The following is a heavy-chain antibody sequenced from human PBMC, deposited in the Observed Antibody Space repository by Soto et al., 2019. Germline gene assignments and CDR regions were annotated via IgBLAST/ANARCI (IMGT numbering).Heavy chain of an antibody. CDR2: INAGNGNT. V-gene: IGHV1-3*01. CDR3: ASDQFESGSSPHGKRYYYYYYMDV. D-gene: IGHD6-6*01. CDR1: GYTFTSYA. Sequence: QVQLVQSGAEVKKPGASVKVSCKASGYTFTSYAMHWVRQAPGQRLEWMGWINAGNGNTKYSQKFQGRVTITRDTCASRAYMELSSLRSEDTAVYYCASDQFESGSSPHGKRYYYYYYMDVWGKGTTVTVSS. J-gene: IGHJ6*03.